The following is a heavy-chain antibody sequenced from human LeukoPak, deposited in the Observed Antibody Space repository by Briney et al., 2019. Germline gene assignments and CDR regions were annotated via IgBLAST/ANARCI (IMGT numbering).Heavy chain of an antibody. CDR2: ITVRGGST. Sequence: GRSLRLSCAASGFTFSSYAMSWVRQAPGKGLEWVLGITVRGGSTSYADSVEGRFTISRDNSKTTLYLQMNSLGVDYSARDYLGKGIESSGSYYTGFDYWGQGTLVTVSS. V-gene: IGHV3-23*01. CDR1: GFTFSSYA. D-gene: IGHD1-26*01. J-gene: IGHJ4*02. CDR3: GKGIESSGSYYTGFDY.